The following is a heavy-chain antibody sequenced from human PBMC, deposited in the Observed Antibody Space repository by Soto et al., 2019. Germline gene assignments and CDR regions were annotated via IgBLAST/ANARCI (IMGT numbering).Heavy chain of an antibody. Sequence: GASVKVSCKASGYTFTSYGISWVRQAPGQGLEWMGGISAIYGNANYAQKFQGRVTITADESTSTAYMELSSLRSEDTAVYYCARVPYDFWSGYYYYYGMDVWGQGTTVTVSS. CDR3: ARVPYDFWSGYYYYYGMDV. V-gene: IGHV1-69*13. CDR1: GYTFTSYG. D-gene: IGHD3-3*01. CDR2: ISAIYGNA. J-gene: IGHJ6*02.